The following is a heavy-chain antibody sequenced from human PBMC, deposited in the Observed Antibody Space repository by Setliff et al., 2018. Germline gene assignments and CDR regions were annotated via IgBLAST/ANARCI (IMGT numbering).Heavy chain of an antibody. CDR1: GYTLTEFA. CDR2: FDPEDGET. Sequence: ASVKVSCKVSGYTLTEFAMQWVRQAPGEGLEWMGGFDPEDGETIYAQKFQGRVTMTEDTSTDTAYMELSSLRSEDTAVYYCATADVIIAAAGNSKYILDYWGQGTLVTVSS. CDR3: ATADVIIAAAGNSKYILDY. V-gene: IGHV1-24*01. J-gene: IGHJ4*02. D-gene: IGHD6-13*01.